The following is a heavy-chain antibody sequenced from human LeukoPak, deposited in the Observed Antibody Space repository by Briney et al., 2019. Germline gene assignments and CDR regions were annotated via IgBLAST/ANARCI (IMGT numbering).Heavy chain of an antibody. V-gene: IGHV3-13*01. D-gene: IGHD3-22*01. Sequence: GGSLRLSCVASGFTFSSYDMHWVRQVTGKSLEWVSAIGTIGNTYYSGSVKGRFTISREDAKNSVFLQMNSLRAGDTAVYFCARGGYYHDGGGVGAFDIWALGTVVTVSS. CDR3: ARGGYYHDGGGVGAFDI. J-gene: IGHJ3*02. CDR2: IGTIGNT. CDR1: GFTFSSYD.